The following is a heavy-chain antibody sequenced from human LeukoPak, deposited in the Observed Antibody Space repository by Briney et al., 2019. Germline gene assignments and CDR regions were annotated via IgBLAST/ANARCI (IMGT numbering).Heavy chain of an antibody. CDR2: INSDGSSI. V-gene: IGHV3-74*01. Sequence: GGSLRLSCAASGFTFSSHWMHWVRQAPGKGLVWVSRINSDGSSISYADSAKGRFTISRDNAKNTLYLQMNSLRAEDTVVYYCVRSGAYGAHNYWGQGTLVTVSS. J-gene: IGHJ4*02. D-gene: IGHD4-17*01. CDR3: VRSGAYGAHNY. CDR1: GFTFSSHW.